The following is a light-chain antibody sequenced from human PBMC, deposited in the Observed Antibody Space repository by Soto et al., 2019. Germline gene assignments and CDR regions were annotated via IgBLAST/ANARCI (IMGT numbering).Light chain of an antibody. V-gene: IGKV3-11*01. J-gene: IGKJ1*01. CDR2: ESS. Sequence: EIVLTHSPATLSLSPVERSTLSFRASQSVDNYLDWYQQKPGQAPRLLIYESSNRATGIPARFSGSGSGTDFTLTISRLEPEDFAVYYCQQYGSSGTFGQGTKVDIK. CDR1: QSVDNY. CDR3: QQYGSSGT.